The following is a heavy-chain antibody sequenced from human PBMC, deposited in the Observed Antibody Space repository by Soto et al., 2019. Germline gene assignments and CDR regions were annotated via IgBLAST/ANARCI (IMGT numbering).Heavy chain of an antibody. CDR2: ISGSGGST. V-gene: IGHV3-23*01. CDR1: GFTFSSYA. Sequence: EVPLLESGGGLVQPGGSLRLSCAASGFTFSSYAMSWVRQAPGKGLEWVSAISGSGGSTYYADSVKGRFTISRDNSKNTLYLQMNSLRAEDTAVYYCAKDLYSSGWYLPVIDYWGQGTLVTVSS. J-gene: IGHJ4*02. D-gene: IGHD6-19*01. CDR3: AKDLYSSGWYLPVIDY.